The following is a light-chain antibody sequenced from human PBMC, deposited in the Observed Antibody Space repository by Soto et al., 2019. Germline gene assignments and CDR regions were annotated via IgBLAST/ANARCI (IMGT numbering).Light chain of an antibody. V-gene: IGKV3-15*01. CDR3: QKYNHRPS. CDR1: QSASTN. Sequence: EIVMRQSPATLTVSPDQGSTLSCRASQSASTNLSWYQQKPGQAARLLIYGASTRATGIPARFSGSVSGTEFTLTISSLQSEDFGVYYCQKYNHRPSFCQGTKVDI. J-gene: IGKJ1*01. CDR2: GAS.